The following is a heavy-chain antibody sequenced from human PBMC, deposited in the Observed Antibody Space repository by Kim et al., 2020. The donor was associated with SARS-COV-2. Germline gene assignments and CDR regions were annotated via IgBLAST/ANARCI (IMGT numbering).Heavy chain of an antibody. CDR1: GFTVSSNY. J-gene: IGHJ4*02. D-gene: IGHD3-10*01. CDR2: IYSGGST. Sequence: GGSLRLSCAASGFTVSSNYMSWVRQAPGKGLEWVSVIYSGGSTYYADSVKGRFTIPRDNSKNTLYLQMNSLRAEDTAVYYCARSITMVRGVIPFLGYWGQGTLVTVSS. CDR3: ARSITMVRGVIPFLGY. V-gene: IGHV3-53*01.